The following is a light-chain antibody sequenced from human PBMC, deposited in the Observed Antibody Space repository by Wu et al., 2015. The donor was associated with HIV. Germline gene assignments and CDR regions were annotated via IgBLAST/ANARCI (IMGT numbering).Light chain of an antibody. Sequence: EIVMTQPPATLSVSPGERATLSCRASQSVSSNLAWYQQKLGQAPRLLIFGASTRATGIPARFSVSASGTEFTLIISSVQSEDFAVYYCQQYNLWPYTFGQGTKLDIK. CDR3: QQYNLWPYT. CDR1: QSVSSN. CDR2: GAS. V-gene: IGKV3-15*01. J-gene: IGKJ2*01.